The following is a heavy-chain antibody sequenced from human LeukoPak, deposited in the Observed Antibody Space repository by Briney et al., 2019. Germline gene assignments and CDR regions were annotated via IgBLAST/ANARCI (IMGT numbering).Heavy chain of an antibody. V-gene: IGHV4-38-2*02. D-gene: IGHD3-10*01. CDR2: IYHSGNT. Sequence: SETLSLTCTVSGYSISSGYYWGWIRQPPGKGLEWIGSIYHSGNTYYSPSLKSRVTISVDTSKNQFSLKLSSVTAADTAVYYCARGTLPIGELGGNWFDPWGQGALVTVSS. J-gene: IGHJ5*02. CDR1: GYSISSGYY. CDR3: ARGTLPIGELGGNWFDP.